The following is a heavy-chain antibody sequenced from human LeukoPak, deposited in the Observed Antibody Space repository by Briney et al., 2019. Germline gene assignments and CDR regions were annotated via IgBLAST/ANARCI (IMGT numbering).Heavy chain of an antibody. Sequence: ASVKVSCKASGYTFTSYYMHWVRQAPGQGLEWMGKIKPSSGSKSYAQKFQGRVTMTRDTSTSTVYMELSSLRSEDTAVYYCARVSGYYDFWSGYRKGNWFDPWGQGTLVTVSS. D-gene: IGHD3-3*01. CDR3: ARVSGYYDFWSGYRKGNWFDP. V-gene: IGHV1-46*01. J-gene: IGHJ5*02. CDR2: IKPSSGSK. CDR1: GYTFTSYY.